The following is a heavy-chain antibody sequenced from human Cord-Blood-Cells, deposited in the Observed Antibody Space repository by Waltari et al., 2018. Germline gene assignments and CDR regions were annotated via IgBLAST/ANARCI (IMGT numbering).Heavy chain of an antibody. V-gene: IGHV4-39*01. J-gene: IGHJ5*02. D-gene: IGHD3-10*01. Sequence: QLQLQESGPGLVKPSETLSLTCTVSGGSISSSSYYWGWIRQPPGKGLEWIGCIYYSGSTYYNPSLKSRVNISVDTSKNQFSLKLSSVTAADTAVYYCARVGGSGSYYNWFDPWGQGTLVTVSS. CDR3: ARVGGSGSYYNWFDP. CDR1: GGSISSSSYY. CDR2: IYYSGST.